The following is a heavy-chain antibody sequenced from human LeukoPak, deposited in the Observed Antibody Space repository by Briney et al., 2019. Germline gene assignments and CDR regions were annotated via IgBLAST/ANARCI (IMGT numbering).Heavy chain of an antibody. D-gene: IGHD6-13*01. Sequence: PSETLSLTCTVSGGSISSSSYYWGWIRQPPGKGLEWIGSIYYSGSTYYNPSLKSRVTISVDTSKNQFSLKLSSVTAADTAVYYCARDRPGTRYSSSPFDYWGQGTLVTVSS. V-gene: IGHV4-39*07. CDR3: ARDRPGTRYSSSPFDY. J-gene: IGHJ4*02. CDR1: GGSISSSSYY. CDR2: IYYSGST.